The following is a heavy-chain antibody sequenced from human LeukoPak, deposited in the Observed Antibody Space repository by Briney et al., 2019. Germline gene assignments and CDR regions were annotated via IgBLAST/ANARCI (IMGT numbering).Heavy chain of an antibody. CDR2: IYYSGST. Sequence: PSETLSLTCTVSGGSISSGDYYWSWIRQPPGKGLEWIGYIYYSGSTYCNPSLKSRVTISVDTSKNQFSLKLSSVTAADTAVYYCARSIAVAVFDYWGQGTLVTVSS. D-gene: IGHD6-19*01. CDR1: GGSISSGDYY. CDR3: ARSIAVAVFDY. V-gene: IGHV4-30-4*01. J-gene: IGHJ4*02.